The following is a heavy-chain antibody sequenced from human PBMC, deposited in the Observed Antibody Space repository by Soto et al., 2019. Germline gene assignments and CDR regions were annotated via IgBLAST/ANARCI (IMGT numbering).Heavy chain of an antibody. CDR2: ISRSSSTI. J-gene: IGHJ6*03. CDR3: ARDYCSGGSCYLDYYYYHMDV. V-gene: IGHV3-48*01. CDR1: GFTFSSYS. D-gene: IGHD2-15*01. Sequence: PGGSLRLSCAASGFTFSSYSMNWVRQAPGKGLEWVSYISRSSSTIYYADSVKGRFTISRDNAKNSLYLQMNSLRAEDTAVYYCARDYCSGGSCYLDYYYYHMDVWGKGTTVTVSS.